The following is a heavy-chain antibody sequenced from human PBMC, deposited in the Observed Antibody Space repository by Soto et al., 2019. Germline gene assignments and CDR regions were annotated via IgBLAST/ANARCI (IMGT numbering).Heavy chain of an antibody. CDR3: ARHGNRYSYGMDV. Sequence: NPSETLSLTCNVPGGAINSETYYWAWIRQPPGKGLEWIGSIYYSGTTYYNPSLKSRVTISVDTSKNQFSLRLSSVTAADTAVYYCARHGNRYSYGMDVWGQGTTVTVSS. V-gene: IGHV4-39*01. J-gene: IGHJ6*02. D-gene: IGHD2-21*01. CDR1: GGAINSETYY. CDR2: IYYSGTT.